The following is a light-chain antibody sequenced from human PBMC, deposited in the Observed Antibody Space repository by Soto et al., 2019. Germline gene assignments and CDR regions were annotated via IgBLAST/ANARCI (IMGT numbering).Light chain of an antibody. Sequence: DVVMTQSPLSLPVTPGEPASISCNSSQRLLNSNGYNYLDWYLQRPGQSPQLLIYLRSNRASGVPDRFSGSGSGTDFTLKISRVEAEDVGVYYCMQALQSPRTFGQGTKLEIK. V-gene: IGKV2-28*01. CDR1: QRLLNSNGYNY. CDR2: LRS. CDR3: MQALQSPRT. J-gene: IGKJ2*01.